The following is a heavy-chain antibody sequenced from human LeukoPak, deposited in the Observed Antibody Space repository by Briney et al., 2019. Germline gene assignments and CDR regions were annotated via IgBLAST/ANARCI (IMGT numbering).Heavy chain of an antibody. CDR3: ASDYYDSSGYSEPYDY. CDR2: ISYDGSNK. V-gene: IGHV3-30-3*01. D-gene: IGHD3-22*01. J-gene: IGHJ4*02. Sequence: GRSLRLSCAASGFTFSSYAMHWVRQAPGKGLEWVAVISYDGSNKYYADSVMGRFTISRDNSKNTLYLQMNSLRAEDTAVYYCASDYYDSSGYSEPYDYWGQGTLVTVSS. CDR1: GFTFSSYA.